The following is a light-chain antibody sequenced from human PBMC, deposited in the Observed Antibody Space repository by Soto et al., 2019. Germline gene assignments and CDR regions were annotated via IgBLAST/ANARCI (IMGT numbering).Light chain of an antibody. V-gene: IGKV1-39*01. CDR1: QTISYY. CDR3: QQTYRLPWT. CDR2: SAS. J-gene: IGKJ1*01. Sequence: DIHMTQSPSSLSASVGGRVTIACRASQTISYYVNWYQQKPGKAPMLLIYSASSLQSGVPSRFSGSGSGTDLTLTTNSLQPEDFATYICQQTYRLPWTFGQGTKVDI.